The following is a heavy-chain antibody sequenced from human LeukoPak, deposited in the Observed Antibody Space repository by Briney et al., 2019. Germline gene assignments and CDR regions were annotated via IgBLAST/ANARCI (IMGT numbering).Heavy chain of an antibody. CDR1: GGSISGYH. Sequence: SETLSLTCTVSGGSISGYHWSWIRPPAGKGLEWIGRIYASGSTNYNPSLKSRVTMSVDTSKNQFSLKLRSVTAADTAVYYCARGVINRFDPWGQGTLVTVSS. CDR3: ARGVINRFDP. V-gene: IGHV4-4*07. D-gene: IGHD3-10*01. J-gene: IGHJ5*02. CDR2: IYASGST.